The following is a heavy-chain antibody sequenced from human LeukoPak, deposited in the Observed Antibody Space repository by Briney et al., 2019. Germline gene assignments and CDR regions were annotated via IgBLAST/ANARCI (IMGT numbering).Heavy chain of an antibody. J-gene: IGHJ6*02. CDR2: INPNSGGT. CDR3: ARGHRIVVVPAADYYYYGMDV. CDR1: GYTFTGYY. Sequence: GASVKVSCKASGYTFTGYYMHWVRQAPGQGLEWMGWINPNSGGTNYAQKFQGWVIMTRDTSISTAYMELSRLRSDDTAVYYCARGHRIVVVPAADYYYYGMDVWGQGTTVTVSS. D-gene: IGHD2-2*01. V-gene: IGHV1-2*04.